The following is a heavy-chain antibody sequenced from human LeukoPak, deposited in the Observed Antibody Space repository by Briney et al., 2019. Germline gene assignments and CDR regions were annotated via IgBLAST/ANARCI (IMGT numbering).Heavy chain of an antibody. J-gene: IGHJ4*02. CDR2: ISYDGSNK. CDR1: GFTFSSYG. V-gene: IGHV3-30*18. D-gene: IGHD3-16*02. Sequence: GRSLRLSCAASGFTFSSYGMHWVRQAPGKGLEWVAVISYDGSNKYYADSVKGRFTISRDNSKNTLYLQMNSLRTEDTAVFYCAKARDSLGELSFHGGQGTLVTVSS. CDR3: AKARDSLGELSFH.